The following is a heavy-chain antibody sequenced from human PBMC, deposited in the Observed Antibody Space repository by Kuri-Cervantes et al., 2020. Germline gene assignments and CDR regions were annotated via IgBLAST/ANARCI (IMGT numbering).Heavy chain of an antibody. CDR3: SGGGY. V-gene: IGHV4-61*01. CDR2: IYYSGST. Sequence: GSLRLSCTVSGGSVSSGSYYWSWIRQPPGKGLEWIGYIYYSGSTNYNPSLKSRVTISVDTSKNQFSLKLTFVTAADTAMYFCSGGGYWGQGTLVTVSS. CDR1: GGSVSSGSYY. J-gene: IGHJ4*02.